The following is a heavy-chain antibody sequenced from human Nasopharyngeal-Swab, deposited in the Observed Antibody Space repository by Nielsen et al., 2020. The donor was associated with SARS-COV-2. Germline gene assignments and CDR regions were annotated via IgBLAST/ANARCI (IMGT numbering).Heavy chain of an antibody. D-gene: IGHD6-13*01. CDR2: INPSGGST. CDR3: ARGVAAAGTPFPRYYFDY. J-gene: IGHJ4*02. V-gene: IGHV1-46*01. CDR1: GYTFTSYY. Sequence: ASVKVSCKASGYTFTSYYMHWVRQAPGQGLEWVGIINPSGGSTSYAQEFQGRVTMTRDTSTSTVYMELSSLRSEDTAVYYCARGVAAAGTPFPRYYFDYWGQGTLVTVSS.